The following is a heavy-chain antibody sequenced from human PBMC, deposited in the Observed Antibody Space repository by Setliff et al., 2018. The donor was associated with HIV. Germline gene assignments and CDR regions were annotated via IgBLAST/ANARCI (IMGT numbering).Heavy chain of an antibody. CDR2: LTPFNGNT. CDR1: GGTFSSYA. Sequence: SVKVSCKASGGTFSSYAISWVRQAPGQGLEWMGWLTPFNGNTNYAQKFQDRVTITRDRSMSTAYMELSSLTSEDTAVYYCARDRSSGWSFYYGMDVWGQGTTVTVS. D-gene: IGHD6-19*01. J-gene: IGHJ6*02. CDR3: ARDRSSGWSFYYGMDV. V-gene: IGHV1-69*10.